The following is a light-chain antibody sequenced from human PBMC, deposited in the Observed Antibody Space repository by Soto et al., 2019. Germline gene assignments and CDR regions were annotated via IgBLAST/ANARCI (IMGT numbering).Light chain of an antibody. Sequence: DVQLTQSPSTLSASVGDRVTITFRASQSVSSWLAWYQAKPGKAPNLLIYKASTLEIGVPSRFSGSGSGTEFTLTISSLQPDDFATYYCQQYRSYSWTFGQGTKVEI. J-gene: IGKJ1*01. CDR1: QSVSSW. CDR2: KAS. V-gene: IGKV1-5*03. CDR3: QQYRSYSWT.